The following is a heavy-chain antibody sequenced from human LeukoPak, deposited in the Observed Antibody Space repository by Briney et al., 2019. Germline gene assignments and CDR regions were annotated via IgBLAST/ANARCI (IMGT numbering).Heavy chain of an antibody. CDR3: ARRSGYSPNWFDP. CDR1: GGSVSSGNYY. J-gene: IGHJ5*02. V-gene: IGHV4-61*01. CDR2: IYYSGST. Sequence: SETLSLTCTVSGGSVSSGNYYWSWIRQPPGKGLEWIGYIYYSGSTNYNPSLKSRVTMSVDTSKNQFSLKLTSVTAADAAVYYCARRSGYSPNWFDPWGQGTLVTVSS. D-gene: IGHD3-3*01.